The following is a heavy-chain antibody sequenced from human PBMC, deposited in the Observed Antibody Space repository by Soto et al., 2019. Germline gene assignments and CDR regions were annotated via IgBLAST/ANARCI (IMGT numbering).Heavy chain of an antibody. CDR3: ARAYYDFWSGSGYYGMHV. Sequence: ASVKVSCKASGYTFTGYYMHWVRQAPGQGLEWMGWINPNSGGTNYAQKFQGWVTMTRDTSISTAYMELSRLRSDDTAVYYCARAYYDFWSGSGYYGMHVWGQGTTVTVSS. D-gene: IGHD3-3*01. V-gene: IGHV1-2*04. CDR2: INPNSGGT. J-gene: IGHJ6*02. CDR1: GYTFTGYY.